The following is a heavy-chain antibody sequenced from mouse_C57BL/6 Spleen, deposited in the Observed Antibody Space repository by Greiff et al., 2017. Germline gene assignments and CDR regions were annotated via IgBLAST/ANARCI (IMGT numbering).Heavy chain of an antibody. CDR3: ARWGYGSSYSYFDV. J-gene: IGHJ1*03. V-gene: IGHV1-42*01. D-gene: IGHD1-1*01. CDR2: INPSTGGT. Sequence: EVKLLESGPELVKPGASVKISCKASGYSFTGYYMNWVKQSPEKSLEWIGEINPSTGGTTYNQKFKAKATLTVDKSSSTAYMQLKSLTSEDSAVYYCARWGYGSSYSYFDVWGTGTTVTVSS. CDR1: GYSFTGYY.